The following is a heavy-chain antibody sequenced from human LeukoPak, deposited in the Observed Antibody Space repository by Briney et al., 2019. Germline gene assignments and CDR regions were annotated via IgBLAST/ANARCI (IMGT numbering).Heavy chain of an antibody. D-gene: IGHD6-13*01. J-gene: IGHJ3*02. CDR1: GYTFTGHY. CDR3: ARIFVIAAAIDAFDI. CDR2: IDPKSGVT. Sequence: GASVKVSCKASGYTFTGHYIHWVRQAPGQGLEWMGWIDPKSGVTSYVQKFQGRVTMTRDTSFTTAYMELNSLKSDDTAVYYCARIFVIAAAIDAFDIWGQGTVVTASS. V-gene: IGHV1-2*02.